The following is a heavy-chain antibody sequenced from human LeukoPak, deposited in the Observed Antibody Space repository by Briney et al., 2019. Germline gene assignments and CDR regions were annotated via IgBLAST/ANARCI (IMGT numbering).Heavy chain of an antibody. Sequence: ASVKVSCKASGYTFTSYDINWVRQATGQGLEWMGWMNPNSGNTGYAQKFQGRVTMTTDTSTSTAYMELRSLRSDDTAVYYCARGGYCNSASCCFDFWGQGTLVTVSS. D-gene: IGHD2-2*01. CDR1: GYTFTSYD. CDR2: MNPNSGNT. V-gene: IGHV1-8*01. J-gene: IGHJ4*02. CDR3: ARGGYCNSASCCFDF.